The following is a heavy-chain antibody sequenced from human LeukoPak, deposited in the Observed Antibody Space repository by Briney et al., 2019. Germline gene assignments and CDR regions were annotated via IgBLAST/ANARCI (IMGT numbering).Heavy chain of an antibody. CDR3: ARGAKFFGVVIPTAC. CDR2: INPNSGGT. CDR1: GYTFTGYY. V-gene: IGHV1-2*02. Sequence: ASVKVSCKASGYTFTGYYMHWVRQAPGQGLEWMGWINPNSGGTNYAQKFQGRVTITRNTSISTAYMELSSLRSEDTAVYYCARGAKFFGVVIPTACWGQGTLVTVSS. D-gene: IGHD3-3*01. J-gene: IGHJ4*02.